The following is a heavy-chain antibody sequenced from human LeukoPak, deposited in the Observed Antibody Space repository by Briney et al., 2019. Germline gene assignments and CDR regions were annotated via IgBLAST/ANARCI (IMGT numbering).Heavy chain of an antibody. V-gene: IGHV4-34*01. CDR2: INHSGST. D-gene: IGHD4-23*01. CDR1: GGSFSGYY. CDR3: ARRAGGYSHPYDY. J-gene: IGHJ4*02. Sequence: SETLSLTCAVYGGSFSGYYWSWIRQPPGKGLEWIGEINHSGSTNYNPSPKSRVTISVDTSKNQFSLKLSSVTAADTAVYYCARRAGGYSHPYDYWGQGILVTVSS.